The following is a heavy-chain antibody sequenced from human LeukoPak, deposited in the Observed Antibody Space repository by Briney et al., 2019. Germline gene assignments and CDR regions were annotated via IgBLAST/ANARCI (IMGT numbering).Heavy chain of an antibody. V-gene: IGHV3-23*01. CDR3: AKGTDGAGSYRPFDY. CDR1: GFTLSSST. D-gene: IGHD3-10*01. Sequence: PGGSLRLSCAASGFTLSSSTMSWLRQAPGKGLEWVSAINSGGGTTSAESVKGRFTISRDDSKNTLYLQMNSLRAEDTAVYYCAKGTDGAGSYRPFDYWGQGTLVTVPS. CDR2: INSGGGTT. J-gene: IGHJ4*02.